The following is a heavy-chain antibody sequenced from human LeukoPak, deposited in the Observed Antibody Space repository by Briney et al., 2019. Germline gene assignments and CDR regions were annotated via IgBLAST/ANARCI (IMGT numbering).Heavy chain of an antibody. CDR3: ARSSHVDTAMVTGGDYFDY. CDR2: INHSGST. V-gene: IGHV4-34*01. Sequence: PSETLSLTCAVYGGSFSGYYWSWIRQPPGKGLEWIGEINHSGSTNYNPSLKSRVTMSVDTSKNQFSLKLSSVTAADTAVYYCARSSHVDTAMVTGGDYFDYWGQGTLVTVSS. J-gene: IGHJ4*02. D-gene: IGHD5-18*01. CDR1: GGSFSGYY.